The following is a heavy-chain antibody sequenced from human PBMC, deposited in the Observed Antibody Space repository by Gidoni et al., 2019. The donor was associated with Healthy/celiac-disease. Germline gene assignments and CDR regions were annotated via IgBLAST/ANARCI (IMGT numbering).Heavy chain of an antibody. J-gene: IGHJ3*02. CDR1: GGSFSGYY. D-gene: IGHD3-22*01. CDR3: ARATYYYDSSGYNTPYDAFDI. Sequence: QVQLQQWGAGLLKPSETLSLTCAVYGGSFSGYYWSWIRQPPGKGLEWIGEINHSGSTNYNPSLKSRVTISVDTSKNQFSLKLSSVTAADTAVYYCARATYYYDSSGYNTPYDAFDIWGQGTMVTVSS. V-gene: IGHV4-34*01. CDR2: INHSGST.